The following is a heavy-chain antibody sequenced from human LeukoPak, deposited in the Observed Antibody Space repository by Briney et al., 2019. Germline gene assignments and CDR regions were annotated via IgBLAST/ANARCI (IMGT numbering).Heavy chain of an antibody. CDR2: IFSGGST. CDR1: GFTVSSNY. V-gene: IGHV3-66*01. Sequence: GGSLRLSCAVSGFTVSSNYMSWVRQAPGKGLEWVSVIFSGGSTYYAASVKGRFTISRDDSKNTVYLQMNSLRAEDTSVCFCARGGESSGYYYADYWGQGTLVTVSS. D-gene: IGHD3-22*01. CDR3: ARGGESSGYYYADY. J-gene: IGHJ4*02.